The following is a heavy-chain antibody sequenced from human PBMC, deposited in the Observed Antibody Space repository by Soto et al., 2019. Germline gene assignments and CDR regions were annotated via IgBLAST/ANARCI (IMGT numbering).Heavy chain of an antibody. CDR1: GFTFSSYD. J-gene: IGHJ6*02. CDR2: ISGSGGST. CDR3: AKGSGRMDV. Sequence: LRLSCAASGFTFSSYDMSWVRQAPGKGLEWVSGISGSGGSTYCADSVKGRFTISRDNSKNTLYLQMNSLRAEDTAVYYCAKGSGRMDVWGQGTTVTVSS. D-gene: IGHD3-10*01. V-gene: IGHV3-23*01.